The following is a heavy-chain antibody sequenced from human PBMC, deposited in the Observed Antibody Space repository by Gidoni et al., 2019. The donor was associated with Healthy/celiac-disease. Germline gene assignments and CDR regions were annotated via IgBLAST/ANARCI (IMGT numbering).Heavy chain of an antibody. J-gene: IGHJ4*02. D-gene: IGHD3-3*01. CDR2: INPSGGST. V-gene: IGHV1-46*03. Sequence: QVQLVQSGAEVKKPGASVKVSCKASGYTFTSYYMHWVRQAPGQGLEWMGIINPSGGSTSYAQKFQGRVTMTRDTSTSTVYMELSSLRSEDTAVYYCARGGGRIFGVVTIIHWGEGTLVTVSS. CDR3: ARGGGRIFGVVTIIH. CDR1: GYTFTSYY.